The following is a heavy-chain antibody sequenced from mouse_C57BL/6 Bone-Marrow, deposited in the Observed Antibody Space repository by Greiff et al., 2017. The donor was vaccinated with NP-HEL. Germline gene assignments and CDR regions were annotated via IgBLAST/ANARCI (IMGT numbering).Heavy chain of an antibody. D-gene: IGHD2-2*01. Sequence: EVMLVESGEGLVKPGGSLKLSCAASGFTFSSYAMSWVRQTPEKRLEWVAYISSGGDYIYYADTVKGRFTISRDNARNTLYLQMSSLKSEDTAMYYCTRDHAVTTSWYFDVWGTGTTVTVSS. CDR3: TRDHAVTTSWYFDV. V-gene: IGHV5-9-1*02. J-gene: IGHJ1*03. CDR2: ISSGGDYI. CDR1: GFTFSSYA.